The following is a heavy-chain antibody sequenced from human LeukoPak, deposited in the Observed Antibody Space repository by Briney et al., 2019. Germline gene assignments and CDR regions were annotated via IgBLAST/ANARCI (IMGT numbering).Heavy chain of an antibody. CDR2: ISWNSGTI. J-gene: IGHJ4*02. V-gene: IGHV3-9*01. Sequence: SGGSLRLSCAASGFTFGTYWMSWVRQAPGKGLEWVSGISWNSGTIGYADSVKGRFTISRDNAKNSLYLQMNSLRAEDTALYYCVKDNRMYYYDNNGYYDYWGQGILVTVSS. CDR3: VKDNRMYYYDNNGYYDY. CDR1: GFTFGTYW. D-gene: IGHD3-22*01.